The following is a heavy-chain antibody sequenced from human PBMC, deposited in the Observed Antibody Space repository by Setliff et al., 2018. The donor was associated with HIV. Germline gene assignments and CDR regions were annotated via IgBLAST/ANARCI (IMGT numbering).Heavy chain of an antibody. D-gene: IGHD3-10*01. V-gene: IGHV3-23*01. Sequence: GGSLRLSCAASGFTFSIYTMNWVRQAPGKGLEWVSTISRSSDSAYYADSVKGRFTISRDNSKNTLYLQMNSLRVEDTAVYYCAKDRGDSDYWGQGTLVTVSS. J-gene: IGHJ4*02. CDR1: GFTFSIYT. CDR3: AKDRGDSDY. CDR2: ISRSSDSA.